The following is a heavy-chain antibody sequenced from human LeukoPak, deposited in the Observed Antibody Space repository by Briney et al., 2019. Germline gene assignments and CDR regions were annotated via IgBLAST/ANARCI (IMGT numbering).Heavy chain of an antibody. D-gene: IGHD6-13*01. CDR1: GYTFTGYY. V-gene: IGHV1-2*02. J-gene: IGHJ4*02. CDR2: INANSGGR. Sequence: ASVKVSCKASGYTFTGYYMHWVRQAPGQGVEWMGWINANSGGRNYAQKLQGRVTMTTDTSTSTAYMDLRSLRSDDTAVYYCALPGVYSYFDYWGQGTLVTVSS. CDR3: ALPGVYSYFDY.